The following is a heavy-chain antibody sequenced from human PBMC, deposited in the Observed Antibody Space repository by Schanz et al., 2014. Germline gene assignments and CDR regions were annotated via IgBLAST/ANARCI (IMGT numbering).Heavy chain of an antibody. CDR1: GFTFSSYA. CDR2: IKQHGNEK. V-gene: IGHV3-7*01. Sequence: EVQLLESGGGLVQPGGSLRLSCAASGFTFSSYAMSWVRQAPGKGLEWVANIKQHGNEKYYVDSVKGRFTISRDNAKISLYLQMNSLRVEDTAVYYCARDTSYGMDVWDKGTTVTVSS. J-gene: IGHJ6*04. CDR3: ARDTSYGMDV.